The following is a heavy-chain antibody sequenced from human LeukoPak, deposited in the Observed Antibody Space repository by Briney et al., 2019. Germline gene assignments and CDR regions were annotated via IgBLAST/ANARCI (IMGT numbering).Heavy chain of an antibody. CDR3: ARDQVGGHYQF. J-gene: IGHJ4*01. CDR1: GFTFSSYA. Sequence: PGGSLRLSCGASGFTFSSYAMHWVRQAPGKGPEWVANIREDGRKAYYVDSVMGRFTISRDNVKNSLYLQMSYLRAEDTAVYYCARDQVGGHYQFWGQGALVAVSS. V-gene: IGHV3-7*01. CDR2: IREDGRKA. D-gene: IGHD2-21*02.